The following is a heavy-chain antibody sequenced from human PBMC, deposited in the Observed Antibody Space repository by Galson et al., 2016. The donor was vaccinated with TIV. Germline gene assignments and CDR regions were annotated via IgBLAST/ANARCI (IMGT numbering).Heavy chain of an antibody. V-gene: IGHV1-69*04. J-gene: IGHJ6*02. CDR3: ATARYDSGGYRNLYGMDV. CDR1: GGTFDNYA. Sequence: VSCKASGGTFDNYAINWVRQAPGQGLEWMGRFIPASALANYARKIQDRVTITADKATSTAYMELSSLRSDDTAVYYCATARYDSGGYRNLYGMDVWGQGTTVTVSS. D-gene: IGHD3-22*01. CDR2: FIPASALA.